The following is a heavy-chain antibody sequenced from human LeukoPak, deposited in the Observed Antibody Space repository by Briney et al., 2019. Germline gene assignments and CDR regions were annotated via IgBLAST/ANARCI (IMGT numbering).Heavy chain of an antibody. CDR2: IIPILGIA. J-gene: IGHJ4*02. Sequence: GASVKVSCKASGGTFSSYAISWVRQAPGQGLEWMGRIIPILGIANYAQKFQGRVTITADKSTSTAYMELSSPRSEDTAVYYCAWGGYPASLNLGFDYWGQGTLVTVSS. CDR1: GGTFSSYA. V-gene: IGHV1-69*04. D-gene: IGHD3-16*02. CDR3: AWGGYPASLNLGFDY.